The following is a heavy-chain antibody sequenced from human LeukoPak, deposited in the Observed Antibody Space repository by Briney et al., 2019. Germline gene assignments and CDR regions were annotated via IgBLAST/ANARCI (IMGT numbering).Heavy chain of an antibody. D-gene: IGHD3-10*01. Sequence: GGSLRLSCVASGFTFSSYSMNWVRQAPGKRLEWVANIKQDGSEKYYVDSVKGRFTISRDNANNSLYLQMNSLRAEDTAVYYCARGRGGLLWFGEFNSWGQGTLVTVSS. CDR3: ARGRGGLLWFGEFNS. CDR1: GFTFSSYS. CDR2: IKQDGSEK. J-gene: IGHJ4*02. V-gene: IGHV3-7*01.